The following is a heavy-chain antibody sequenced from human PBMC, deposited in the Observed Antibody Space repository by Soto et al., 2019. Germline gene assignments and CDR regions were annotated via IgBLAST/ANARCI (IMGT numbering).Heavy chain of an antibody. V-gene: IGHV3-74*01. CDR3: VDPYFFDY. CDR2: INSDGSGT. CDR1: GFTFSSHW. Sequence: GGSLRLSCAASGFTFSSHWMHWVRQAPGKGLVWVSRINSDGSGTSYADSVKCRFTISRDNAKNTLYLQMNSLRAEDTALYYCVDPYFFDYWGQGTLVTVSS. D-gene: IGHD2-2*03. J-gene: IGHJ4*02.